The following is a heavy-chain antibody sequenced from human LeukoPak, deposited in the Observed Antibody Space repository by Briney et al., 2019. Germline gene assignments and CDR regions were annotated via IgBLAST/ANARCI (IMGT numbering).Heavy chain of an antibody. Sequence: SETLSLTCTVSGYSISSGYYWGWIRQPPGKGLEWIGSIYHSGSTYYNPSLKSRVTISVDTSKNQFSLKLSSVTAADTAVYYCARTTARTTFRLRGAFDIWGQGTMVTVSS. CDR1: GYSISSGYY. D-gene: IGHD5-12*01. CDR2: IYHSGST. J-gene: IGHJ3*02. V-gene: IGHV4-38-2*02. CDR3: ARTTARTTFRLRGAFDI.